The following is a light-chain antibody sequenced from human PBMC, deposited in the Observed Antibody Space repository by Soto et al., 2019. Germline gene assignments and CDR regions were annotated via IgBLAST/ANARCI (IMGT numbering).Light chain of an antibody. CDR3: SSYGGRNNLVV. V-gene: IGLV2-8*01. J-gene: IGLJ2*01. CDR2: GVT. Sequence: QSVLTQPPSASGSPGQSVTISCTGTSSDVGGYDYVSWYQQHPGKDPRVIIYGVTRRPSGVPVRFSGSKSGDVASLTVSGLQADVEADYYCSSYGGRNNLVVFGGGTKLTVL. CDR1: SSDVGGYDY.